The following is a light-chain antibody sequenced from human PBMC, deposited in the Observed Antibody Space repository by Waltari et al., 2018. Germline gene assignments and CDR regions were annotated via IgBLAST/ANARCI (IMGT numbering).Light chain of an antibody. CDR2: GAS. V-gene: IGKV3-20*01. J-gene: IGKJ1*01. Sequence: EVVLTQSPGTLSLSPGETATPSCRASQSIGRYLVWYQQKSGQAPRLLIYGASTRATGIPDRFSGSGSGTDFSLTISRLEAEDFAVYYCQNHERLPATFGQGTKVEMK. CDR1: QSIGRY. CDR3: QNHERLPAT.